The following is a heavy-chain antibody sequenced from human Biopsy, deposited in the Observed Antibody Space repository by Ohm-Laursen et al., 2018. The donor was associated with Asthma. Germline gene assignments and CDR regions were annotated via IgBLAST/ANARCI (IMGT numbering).Heavy chain of an antibody. V-gene: IGHV3-9*01. D-gene: IGHD5/OR15-5a*01. CDR2: TTWNSGSR. Sequence: SLRLSCSASGFNFDDFAMHWVRQAPGKGLEWVAATTWNSGSRVYAVSVKGRFTISRDNAQNSLYLHMNGLKPEDTAVYYCAKPLNTYNFYAYDVWGQGTTVVVSS. J-gene: IGHJ6*02. CDR3: AKPLNTYNFYAYDV. CDR1: GFNFDDFA.